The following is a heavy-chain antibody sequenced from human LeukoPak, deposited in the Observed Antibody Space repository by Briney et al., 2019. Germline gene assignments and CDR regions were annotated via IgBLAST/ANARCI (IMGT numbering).Heavy chain of an antibody. CDR3: TRDGRVAYEMDV. CDR1: GFTFSRHP. V-gene: IGHV3-48*01. D-gene: IGHD2-15*01. J-gene: IGHJ6*02. CDR2: ISPGTI. Sequence: GGSLRLSCAASGFTFSRHPMNWVRQAPGKGLEWVSYISPGTIYHADSVKGRLTISRDNAKNSLYLQMNSLRAEDTAVYYCTRDGRVAYEMDVWGQGTTVTVSS.